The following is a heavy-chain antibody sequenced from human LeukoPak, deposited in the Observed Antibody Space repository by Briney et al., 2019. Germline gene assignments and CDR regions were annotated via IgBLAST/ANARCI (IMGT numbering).Heavy chain of an antibody. Sequence: ASVKVSCKASGYTFTTYDINWVRQAPGQGLEWMGWMNPNSGYTGYAQKFQGRVTITRDTSISTAYMELSSLRSEGTAVYYCARVAGSIDYWGQGTLVTVSS. D-gene: IGHD3-10*01. CDR2: MNPNSGYT. CDR1: GYTFTTYD. CDR3: ARVAGSIDY. J-gene: IGHJ4*02. V-gene: IGHV1-8*03.